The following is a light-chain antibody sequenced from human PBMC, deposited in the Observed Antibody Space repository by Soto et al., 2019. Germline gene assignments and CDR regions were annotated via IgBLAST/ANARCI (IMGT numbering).Light chain of an antibody. CDR2: DAS. Sequence: IQVTQSPSTLFASVGDRVTITCRASQSISSWLAWYQQKPGTAPKLLIYDASSLESGVPSRFSGSGSGTEFTLTISSLQPDDFATYYCQQYNSYSYTFGQGTKLEIK. CDR1: QSISSW. CDR3: QQYNSYSYT. J-gene: IGKJ2*01. V-gene: IGKV1-5*01.